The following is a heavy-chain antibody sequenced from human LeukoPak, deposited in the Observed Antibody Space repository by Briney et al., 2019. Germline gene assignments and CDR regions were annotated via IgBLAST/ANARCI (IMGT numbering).Heavy chain of an antibody. Sequence: GGSLRLSCAASGLMFSSYWMSWVRQAPGKGLEWVANIKEDGSAKYYVDSVKGRFSISRDNAKNSLYLQMNSLKTEDTAVYYCTTDLVDAISGYYLYWGQGTLVTVSS. CDR1: GLMFSSYW. J-gene: IGHJ4*02. CDR3: TTDLVDAISGYYLY. CDR2: IKEDGSAK. V-gene: IGHV3-7*03. D-gene: IGHD3-3*01.